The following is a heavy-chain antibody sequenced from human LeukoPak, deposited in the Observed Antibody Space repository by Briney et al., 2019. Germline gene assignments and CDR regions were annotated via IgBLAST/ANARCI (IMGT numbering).Heavy chain of an antibody. Sequence: SETLSLTCTVSGYPISSGYYWGWIRQPPGKGLEWIGSIYHSGSTYYNPSLKSRVTISVDTSKNQFSLKLSSVTAADTAVYYCARSRVPYCSSTSCYAVNFQHWGQGTLVTVSS. J-gene: IGHJ1*01. D-gene: IGHD2-2*01. CDR1: GYPISSGYY. V-gene: IGHV4-38-2*02. CDR3: ARSRVPYCSSTSCYAVNFQH. CDR2: IYHSGST.